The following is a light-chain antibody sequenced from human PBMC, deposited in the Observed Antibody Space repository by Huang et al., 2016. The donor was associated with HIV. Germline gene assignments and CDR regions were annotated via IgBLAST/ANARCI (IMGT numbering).Light chain of an antibody. CDR2: GAS. CDR3: QRFGSSPLYT. CDR1: QSVSGTH. J-gene: IGKJ2*01. V-gene: IGKV3-20*01. Sequence: EIVLTQSPGTLSLSPGERATLSCRAGQSVSGTHLAWYKQRPGQAPRLLIYGASNRATGIPERFSGIASGTDFTLTISRLEPEDFGVYYCQRFGSSPLYTFGQGTKLEIK.